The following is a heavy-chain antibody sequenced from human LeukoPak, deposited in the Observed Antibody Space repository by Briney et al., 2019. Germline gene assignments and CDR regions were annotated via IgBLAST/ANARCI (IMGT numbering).Heavy chain of an antibody. CDR1: GFTFSSNW. CDR3: ARDPLGVVITNYYYYMDV. D-gene: IGHD2-21*01. V-gene: IGHV3-7*01. CDR2: IKQDGSAK. Sequence: GGSLRLSCAASGFTFSSNWTSWVRQDPGKGREWVANIKQDGSAKNCVDSVKGRFTISRDNAKNSLYQQMNSLRAEDTAVYYCARDPLGVVITNYYYYMDVWGKGTTVTVSS. J-gene: IGHJ6*03.